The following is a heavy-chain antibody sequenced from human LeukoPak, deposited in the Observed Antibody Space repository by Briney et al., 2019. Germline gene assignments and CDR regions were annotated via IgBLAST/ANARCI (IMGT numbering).Heavy chain of an antibody. CDR3: ARIRCGHSGSVCYNH. Sequence: PSETLSLTCGVFGVSINDYYWSWIRQSPGKGLEWIGEISHTEGTRYNPSLESRVTMSVSTSKNQLSLKLIFVTAADTAVYYCARIRCGHSGSVCYNHWGLGTLVTVSS. CDR2: ISHTEGT. CDR1: GVSINDYY. D-gene: IGHD3-9*01. V-gene: IGHV4-34*01. J-gene: IGHJ4*02.